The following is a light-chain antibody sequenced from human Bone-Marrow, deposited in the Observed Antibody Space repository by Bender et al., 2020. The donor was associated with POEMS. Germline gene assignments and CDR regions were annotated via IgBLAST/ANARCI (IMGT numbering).Light chain of an antibody. CDR3: CSFAASSPYV. J-gene: IGLJ1*01. CDR2: EVT. V-gene: IGLV2-8*01. CDR1: SSDVGGSDY. Sequence: QSALTQPPSASGSPGQSVTISCTGTSSDVGGSDYVSWYQHHPGKAPKLMISEVTKRPSGVPDRFSGSKSGNTASLTVSGLQAEDEADYYCCSFAASSPYVFGAGTKVTVL.